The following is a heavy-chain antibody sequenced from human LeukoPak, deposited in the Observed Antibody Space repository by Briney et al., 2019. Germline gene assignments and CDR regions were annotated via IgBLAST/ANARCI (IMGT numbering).Heavy chain of an antibody. CDR2: ISAYNGNT. CDR1: GYTFTSYG. J-gene: IGHJ4*02. CDR3: ARDRHYDFWSGYYPLDY. D-gene: IGHD3-3*01. Sequence: GASVKVSCKASGYTFTSYGISWVRQAPGQGLEWMGWISAYNGNTNYAQKLQGRVTMTTDTSTSTAYMELSSLRSDDTAVYYCARDRHYDFWSGYYPLDYWGQGTLVTVSS. V-gene: IGHV1-18*01.